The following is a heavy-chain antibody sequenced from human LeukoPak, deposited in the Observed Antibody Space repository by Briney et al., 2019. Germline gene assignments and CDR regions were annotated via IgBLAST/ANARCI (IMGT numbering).Heavy chain of an antibody. CDR2: IYYSGST. CDR1: GGSISSSSYY. J-gene: IGHJ5*02. V-gene: IGHV4-61*05. Sequence: PSETLSLTCTVSGGSISSSSYYWGWIRQPPGKGLEWIGYIYYSGSTNYNPSLKSRVTISVDTSKNQFSLKLSSVTAADTAVYYCARGPYGGMPTWGQGTLVTVSS. CDR3: ARGPYGGMPT. D-gene: IGHD4-23*01.